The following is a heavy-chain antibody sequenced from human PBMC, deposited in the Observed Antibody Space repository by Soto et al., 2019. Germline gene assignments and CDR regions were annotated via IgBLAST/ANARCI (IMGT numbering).Heavy chain of an antibody. Sequence: TSETLSLTCAVYGGSFSGYYWSWIRQPPGKGLEWIGEINHSGSTNYNPSLKSRVTISVDTSKNQFSLKLSSVTAADTAVYYCAIRSGSYYLFDYWGQGTLVTVSS. CDR3: AIRSGSYYLFDY. D-gene: IGHD3-10*01. J-gene: IGHJ4*02. CDR1: GGSFSGYY. V-gene: IGHV4-34*01. CDR2: INHSGST.